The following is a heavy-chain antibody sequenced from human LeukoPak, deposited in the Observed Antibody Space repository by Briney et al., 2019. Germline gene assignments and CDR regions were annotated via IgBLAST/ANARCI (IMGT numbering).Heavy chain of an antibody. CDR2: ITVGNGNT. V-gene: IGHV1-3*01. Sequence: ASVKVSCKASGYSFTSYAMHWVRQAPGQRPEWMGWITVGNGNTKYLQKFQGRVTFTRDTSASTAYMELSRLRFEDTAVYYCVAADLGDHWGQGTLVTVSS. CDR1: GYSFTSYA. D-gene: IGHD6-19*01. CDR3: VAADLGDH. J-gene: IGHJ4*02.